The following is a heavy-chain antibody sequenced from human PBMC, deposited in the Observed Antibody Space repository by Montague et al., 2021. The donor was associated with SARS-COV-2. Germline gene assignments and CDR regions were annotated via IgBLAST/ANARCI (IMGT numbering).Heavy chain of an antibody. CDR1: GGSIRSYY. CDR2: IYYSGST. D-gene: IGHD3-10*01. CDR3: ARHTSERITMVQAFDI. Sequence: SETLSLTCTVSGGSIRSYYCSWTRQPPGKGLEWIGYIYYSGSTNYNPSLKSQVTISVDTSKNQFSLKLSPVTAADTAVYYCARHTSERITMVQAFDIWGQGTMVTVSS. V-gene: IGHV4-59*08. J-gene: IGHJ3*02.